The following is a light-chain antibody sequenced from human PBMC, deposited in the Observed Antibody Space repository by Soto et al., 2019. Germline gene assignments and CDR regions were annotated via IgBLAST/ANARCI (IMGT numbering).Light chain of an antibody. Sequence: QSALTQPTSVSGSPGQSITISCTGNHNDIGTYDYVSWYQQHPGRAPRLLIYGVTTRPSGISDRFSASESGLTASLTISGLQPEDEADYYCSSFTSNRIYVFGPGTKAPS. V-gene: IGLV2-14*03. CDR3: SSFTSNRIYV. CDR2: GVT. J-gene: IGLJ1*01. CDR1: HNDIGTYDY.